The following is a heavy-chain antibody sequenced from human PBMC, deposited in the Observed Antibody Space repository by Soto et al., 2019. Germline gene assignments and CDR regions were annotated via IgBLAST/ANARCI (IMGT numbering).Heavy chain of an antibody. CDR3: ARGIYYYDSSGYYWPGYYFDY. V-gene: IGHV4-34*01. CDR1: GGSFSGYY. CDR2: INHSGST. D-gene: IGHD3-22*01. Sequence: LSLTCAVYGGSFSGYYWSWIRQPPGKGLEWIGEINHSGSTNYNPSLKSRVTISVDTSKNQFSLKLSSVTAADTAVYYCARGIYYYDSSGYYWPGYYFDYWGQGTLVTVSS. J-gene: IGHJ4*02.